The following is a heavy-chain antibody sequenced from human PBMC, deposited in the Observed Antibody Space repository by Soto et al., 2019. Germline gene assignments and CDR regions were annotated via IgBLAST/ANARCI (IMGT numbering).Heavy chain of an antibody. Sequence: SETLSLTCTVSGGSISSGENFWNWIRQAPGKGLEWIGYIHHSASTYYNPSLKSRLTISVDTSKNQSSLKLNSVTAADTAVYYCARDTGTYPSYRDYWGQGTLVTVSS. CDR1: GGSISSGENF. V-gene: IGHV4-30-4*01. CDR3: ARDTGTYPSYRDY. J-gene: IGHJ4*02. CDR2: IHHSAST. D-gene: IGHD1-26*01.